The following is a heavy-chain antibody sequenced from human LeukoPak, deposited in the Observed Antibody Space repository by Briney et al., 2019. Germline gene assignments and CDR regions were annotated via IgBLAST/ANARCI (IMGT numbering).Heavy chain of an antibody. J-gene: IGHJ3*02. CDR3: ATGPPRYDSSGPGGDYAFDI. D-gene: IGHD3-22*01. CDR1: GGTFSSYA. Sequence: ASVKVSCKASGGTFSSYAISWVRQAPGKGLEWMGGFDPEDGETIYAQKFQGRVTMTEDTSTDTAYMELSSLRSEDTAVYYCATGPPRYDSSGPGGDYAFDIWGQGTMVTVSS. V-gene: IGHV1-24*01. CDR2: FDPEDGET.